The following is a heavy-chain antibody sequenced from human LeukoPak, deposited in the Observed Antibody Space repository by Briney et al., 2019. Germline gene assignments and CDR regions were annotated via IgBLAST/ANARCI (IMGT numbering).Heavy chain of an antibody. D-gene: IGHD6-13*01. V-gene: IGHV4-38-2*01. CDR3: AIRYSSSWTSDGFDI. J-gene: IGHJ3*02. CDR2: IHHSGSFFDSGSA. Sequence: SEILSLTCAVSGYSISSGYYWGWIRQPPGKGLEWIWSIHHSGSFFDSGSAYYRPSLKSRVTISVDMSKNQFSLKLTSVTAADTAIYYCAIRYSSSWTSDGFDIWGQGTMVTVSS. CDR1: GYSISSGYY.